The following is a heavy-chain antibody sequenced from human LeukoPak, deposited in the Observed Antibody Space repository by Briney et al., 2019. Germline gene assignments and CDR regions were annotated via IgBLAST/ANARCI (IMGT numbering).Heavy chain of an antibody. CDR3: GVAFPPLLRSSAGDL. Sequence: GGSLRLSCSASGFILSDHDMKWARQAPGEGLEWVSSISGFSSYTYYGESVKGRFSISRDNAKNSLYLQMNSLGAEDTATYYCGVAFPPLLRSSAGDLWGQGILVTVSS. D-gene: IGHD2-15*01. V-gene: IGHV3-21*01. J-gene: IGHJ4*02. CDR1: GFILSDHD. CDR2: ISGFSSYT.